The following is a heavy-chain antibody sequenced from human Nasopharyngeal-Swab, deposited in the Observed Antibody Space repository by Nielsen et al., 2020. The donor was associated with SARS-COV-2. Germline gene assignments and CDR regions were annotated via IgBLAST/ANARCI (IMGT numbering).Heavy chain of an antibody. Sequence: GESLKISCAASGFTFSSYAMSWVRQAPGKGLEWVSAISCSGGSTYYADSVKGRFTISRDNSKNTLYLQMNSLRAEDTAVYYCAKDDPGFTPDYSNYGVWGQGTLVTVSS. CDR3: AKDDPGFTPDYSNYGV. CDR2: ISCSGGST. J-gene: IGHJ4*02. D-gene: IGHD4-11*01. CDR1: GFTFSSYA. V-gene: IGHV3-23*01.